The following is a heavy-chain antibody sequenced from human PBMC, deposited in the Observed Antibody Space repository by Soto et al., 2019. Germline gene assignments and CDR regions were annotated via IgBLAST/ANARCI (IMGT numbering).Heavy chain of an antibody. D-gene: IGHD3-16*01. V-gene: IGHV4-59*01. CDR1: GDSISSYY. CDR3: ARGGSYDYVWGSYYFDP. Sequence: SETLSLTCTVSGDSISSYYWSWIRQPPGKGLEWIGYIYYSRSTNYNPSLKSRVTISVDTSKNRFSLKLGSVTAADTAVYYCARGGSYDYVWGSYYFDPWGQGTLVTVSS. J-gene: IGHJ5*02. CDR2: IYYSRST.